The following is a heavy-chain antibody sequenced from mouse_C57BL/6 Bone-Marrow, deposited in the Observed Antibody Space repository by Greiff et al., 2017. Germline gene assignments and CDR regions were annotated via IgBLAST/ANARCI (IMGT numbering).Heavy chain of an antibody. D-gene: IGHD2-4*01. CDR1: GYTFTSYW. CDR3: AHYDYDDDGDD. J-gene: IGHJ2*01. Sequence: VQLQQPGAELVKPGASVKLSCKASGYTFTSYWMHWVKQRPGQGLEWIGMIHPNSGSTNYNEKFKSKATLTVDKSSSTAYMQLSSLTSEDSAVXYCAHYDYDDDGDDWGQGTTLTVSS. V-gene: IGHV1-64*01. CDR2: IHPNSGST.